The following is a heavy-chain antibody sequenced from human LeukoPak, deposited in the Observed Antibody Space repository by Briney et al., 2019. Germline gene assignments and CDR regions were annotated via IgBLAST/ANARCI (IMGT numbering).Heavy chain of an antibody. CDR2: IRSKAYGGTT. CDR1: GFTFGDVA. Sequence: GGSLRLSCTASGFTFGDVAMSGFREAPGRGWGWVVFIRSKAYGGTTEYAASVKGRFTISRDDSKSIAYLQMNSLKTEDTAVYYCTRVLGSLWFGEYFDYWGQGTLVTVSS. V-gene: IGHV3-49*03. D-gene: IGHD3-10*01. J-gene: IGHJ4*02. CDR3: TRVLGSLWFGEYFDY.